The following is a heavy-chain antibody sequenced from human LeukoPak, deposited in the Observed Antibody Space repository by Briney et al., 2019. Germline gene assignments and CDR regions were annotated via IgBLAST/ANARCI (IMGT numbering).Heavy chain of an antibody. CDR1: GGTFSSYA. D-gene: IGHD6-6*01. CDR3: ASLSSSSVRRFDY. CDR2: IIPIFGTA. J-gene: IGHJ4*02. V-gene: IGHV1-69*05. Sequence: ASVKVSCKASGGTFSSYAISWVRQAPGQGLEWMGGIIPIFGTANYAQKFQGRVTITTDESTSTAYMELSSLRSEDTAVYYCASLSSSSVRRFDYWGQGTLVTVSS.